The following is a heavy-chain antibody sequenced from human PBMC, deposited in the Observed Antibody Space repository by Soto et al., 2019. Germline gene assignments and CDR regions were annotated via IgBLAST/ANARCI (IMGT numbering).Heavy chain of an antibody. CDR1: GFTFSSYA. D-gene: IGHD3-3*01. Sequence: GGSLRLSCAASGFTFSSYAMHWVRQAPGKGLEWVAVISYDGSNKYYADSVKGRFTISRDNSKNTLYLQMNSLRAEDTAVYYCARDNSLNYDFWSGYPFAYWGQGTLVTVSS. CDR2: ISYDGSNK. V-gene: IGHV3-30-3*01. J-gene: IGHJ4*02. CDR3: ARDNSLNYDFWSGYPFAY.